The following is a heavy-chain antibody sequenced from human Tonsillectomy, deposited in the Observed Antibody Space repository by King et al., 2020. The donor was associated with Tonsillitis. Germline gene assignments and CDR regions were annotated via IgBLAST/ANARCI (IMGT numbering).Heavy chain of an antibody. CDR2: IKQDGSEK. J-gene: IGHJ4*02. CDR1: GFTFSTYW. Sequence: VQLVESGGGLVQPGGSMRLSWAASGFTFSTYWMSWVRQAPGTGLEWVANIKQDGSEKYYVGSVRGRFTISRDNAKNALYLQLNSMRAEDTAVYYCARGGVEGPFRCWGQGTLVTVSS. D-gene: IGHD3-10*01. CDR3: ARGGVEGPFRC. V-gene: IGHV3-7*03.